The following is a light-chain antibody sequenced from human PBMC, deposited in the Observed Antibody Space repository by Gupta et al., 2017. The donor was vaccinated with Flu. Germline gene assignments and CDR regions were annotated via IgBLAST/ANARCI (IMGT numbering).Light chain of an antibody. Sequence: EIVMPQYPATLSVSPGERATLSCRASQSVSSNLAWYQQKPGQAPRLLIYGASTRATGIPARFSGSGSGTEFTLTISSLQSEDFAVYYCQQYNNLWTFGQGTKVEIK. CDR3: QQYNNLWT. V-gene: IGKV3-15*01. CDR1: QSVSSN. CDR2: GAS. J-gene: IGKJ1*01.